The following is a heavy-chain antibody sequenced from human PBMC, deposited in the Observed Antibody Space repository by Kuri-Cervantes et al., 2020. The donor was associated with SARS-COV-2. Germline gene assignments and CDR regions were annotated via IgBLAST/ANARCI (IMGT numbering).Heavy chain of an antibody. CDR3: ARCMWGRNPDYYYYMDV. V-gene: IGHV1-18*01. CDR2: ISAYNGNT. D-gene: IGHD1-14*01. CDR1: GYTFTSYG. J-gene: IGHJ6*03. Sequence: ASVKVSCKASGYTFTSYGISWVRQAPGQGLEWMGWISAYNGNTNYAQKLQGGVTMTTDTSTSTAYMELSSLRSEDTAVYYCARCMWGRNPDYYYYMDVWGKGTTVTVSS.